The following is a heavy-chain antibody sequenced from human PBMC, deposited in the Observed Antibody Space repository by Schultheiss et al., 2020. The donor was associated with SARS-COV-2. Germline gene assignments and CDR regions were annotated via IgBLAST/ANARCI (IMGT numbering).Heavy chain of an antibody. D-gene: IGHD4-17*01. J-gene: IGHJ4*02. V-gene: IGHV4-4*07. CDR1: GGSISSYY. Sequence: SETLSLTCTVSGGSISSYYWSWIRQPAGKGLEWIGRIYTSGSTNYNPSLKSRVTMSVDTSKNQFSLKLSSVTAADTAVYYCASSQDVHGDYVPMDVWGQGTLVTVSS. CDR2: IYTSGST. CDR3: ASSQDVHGDYVPMDV.